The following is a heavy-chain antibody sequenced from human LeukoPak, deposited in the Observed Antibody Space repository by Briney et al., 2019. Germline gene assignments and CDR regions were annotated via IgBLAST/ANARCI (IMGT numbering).Heavy chain of an antibody. Sequence: GGSLRLSCEVSGFTFSSYGMSWVRQAPGKGLEWVSAISSSGSTIYYADSVKGRFTISRDNAKNSLYLQMNSLRAEDTAVYYCARGPYDSSGYYYRKNAFDIWGQGTMVTVSS. D-gene: IGHD3-22*01. CDR1: GFTFSSYG. CDR2: ISSSGSTI. CDR3: ARGPYDSSGYYYRKNAFDI. V-gene: IGHV3-48*04. J-gene: IGHJ3*02.